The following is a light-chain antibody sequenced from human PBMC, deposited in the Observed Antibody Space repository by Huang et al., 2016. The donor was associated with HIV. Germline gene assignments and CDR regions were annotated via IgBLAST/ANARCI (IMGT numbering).Light chain of an antibody. CDR3: QQYDSLYT. Sequence: IQLTQSPASLSAYVGDRVTISCQSNQDIRSYLNWYQQKPGKAPRILIYVASNLQAGVPSRFSGNGSGTDFTITISSLQSEDIATYYCQQYDSLYTFGQGTRLEIK. CDR1: QDIRSY. V-gene: IGKV1-33*01. CDR2: VAS. J-gene: IGKJ2*01.